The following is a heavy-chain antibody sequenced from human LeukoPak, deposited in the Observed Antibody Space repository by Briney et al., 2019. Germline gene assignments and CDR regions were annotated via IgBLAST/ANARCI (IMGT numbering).Heavy chain of an antibody. Sequence: GASVKVPCKASGYTFTGYYLHWVRQAPGQGLEWMGWINPNSGGTNYAQKFQGRVTMTRDTSITTAYMELSRLTSDDTAAYYCARGSNWGWNWFDPWGQGTLVTVSS. CDR2: INPNSGGT. D-gene: IGHD7-27*01. CDR1: GYTFTGYY. J-gene: IGHJ5*02. CDR3: ARGSNWGWNWFDP. V-gene: IGHV1-2*02.